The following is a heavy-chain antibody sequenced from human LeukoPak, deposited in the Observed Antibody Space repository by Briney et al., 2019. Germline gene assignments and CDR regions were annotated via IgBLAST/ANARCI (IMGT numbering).Heavy chain of an antibody. D-gene: IGHD2/OR15-2a*01. Sequence: PSETLSLTCAVYGGSFSGYYWSWIRQPPGKGLEWIGEINHSGSTNYNPSLKSRVTISVDTSKNQFSLKLSSVTAADTAVYYCARASTLSRWFDPWGQGTLVTVSS. V-gene: IGHV4-34*01. CDR3: ARASTLSRWFDP. J-gene: IGHJ5*02. CDR1: GGSFSGYY. CDR2: INHSGST.